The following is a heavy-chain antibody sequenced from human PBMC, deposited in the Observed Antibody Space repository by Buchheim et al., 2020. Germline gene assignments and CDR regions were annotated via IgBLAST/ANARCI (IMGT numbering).Heavy chain of an antibody. CDR1: GFTFRNFG. J-gene: IGHJ6*02. D-gene: IGHD3-10*01. V-gene: IGHV3-33*01. Sequence: QVQLVESGGGVVQPGRSLRLSCTASGFTFRNFGMHWVRLAPGKGLEWVAVIWYDGSNKYYVDSVKGRFTISRDTSNSTLYLQMHSLRADDTAVYYCARQGITQVGYGMDVWGQGTT. CDR3: ARQGITQVGYGMDV. CDR2: IWYDGSNK.